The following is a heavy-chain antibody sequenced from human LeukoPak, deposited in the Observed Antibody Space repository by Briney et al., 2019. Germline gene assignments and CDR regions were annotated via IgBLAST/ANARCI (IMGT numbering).Heavy chain of an antibody. V-gene: IGHV1-2*02. D-gene: IGHD5-12*01. Sequence: GASVKVSCKASGYTFTVYLVHWVRQAPGQGLEWMGLINPNSGGTNYARKFQGRITVTRDTSISTAYMELSRLSSDDTAVYYCARRLAGGYDFDYWGQGALVTVSS. J-gene: IGHJ4*02. CDR3: ARRLAGGYDFDY. CDR2: INPNSGGT. CDR1: GYTFTVYL.